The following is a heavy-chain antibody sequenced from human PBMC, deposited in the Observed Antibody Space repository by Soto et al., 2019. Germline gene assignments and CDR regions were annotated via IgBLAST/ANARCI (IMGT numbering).Heavy chain of an antibody. J-gene: IGHJ6*02. Sequence: EVQLVESGGGLVKPGGSLRLSCAASGFTFSSYSMNWVRQAPGKGLEWVSSISSSSSYIYYADSVKGRFTISRDNAKNSLYLQMNSLRAEDTAVYYCASDGGYCSGGSCSRGMDVWGQGTTVTVSS. CDR2: ISSSSSYI. V-gene: IGHV3-21*01. D-gene: IGHD2-15*01. CDR3: ASDGGYCSGGSCSRGMDV. CDR1: GFTFSSYS.